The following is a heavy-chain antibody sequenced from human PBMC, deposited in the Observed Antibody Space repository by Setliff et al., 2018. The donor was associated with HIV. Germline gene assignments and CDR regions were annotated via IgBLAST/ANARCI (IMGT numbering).Heavy chain of an antibody. D-gene: IGHD3-9*01. CDR1: GFTFSSYS. CDR2: ISGSGIST. V-gene: IGHV3-23*01. Sequence: GGSLRLSCAASGFTFSSYSMNWVRQTPGKGLAWVSGISGSGISTYNADSVKGRFTISRDNSKNTLYLQMNSLRAEDTAVYYCARENYDILTGYYDYWGQGALVTVSS. J-gene: IGHJ4*02. CDR3: ARENYDILTGYYDY.